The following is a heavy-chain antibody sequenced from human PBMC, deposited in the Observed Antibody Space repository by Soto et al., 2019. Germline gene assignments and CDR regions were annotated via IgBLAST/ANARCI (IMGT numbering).Heavy chain of an antibody. V-gene: IGHV4-30-4*01. D-gene: IGHD7-27*01. CDR2: IYDGGTT. CDR1: GGSISSAAYC. CDR3: ARGPSGDKIDY. J-gene: IGHJ4*02. Sequence: QVQLQESGPRLVSPSQTLSLTCTVSGGSISSAAYCWSWIRQSPEKGLEWIGHIYDGGTTYSSPSLKGRVTISADTSETQFSLKLSSVSAADTAVYYCARGPSGDKIDYWGEGIQVTVSS.